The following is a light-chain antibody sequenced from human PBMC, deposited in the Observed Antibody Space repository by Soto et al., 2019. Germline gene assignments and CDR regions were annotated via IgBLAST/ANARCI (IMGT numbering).Light chain of an antibody. J-gene: IGKJ2*01. CDR3: QHYNSYT. Sequence: DIQMTHSHSTLSASVGDRVTITCRASQSISSWLAWYQQKPGKAPKLLIYDASSLESGVPSRFSGSGSGTEFTLTISSLQPDDFATYYCQHYNSYTLGQGTKVDIK. V-gene: IGKV1-5*01. CDR1: QSISSW. CDR2: DAS.